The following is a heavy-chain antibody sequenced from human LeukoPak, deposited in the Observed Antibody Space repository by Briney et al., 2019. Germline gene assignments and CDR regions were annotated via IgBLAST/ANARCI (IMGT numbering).Heavy chain of an antibody. V-gene: IGHV4/OR15-8*01. D-gene: IGHD3-10*01. CDR3: ARKDYGSGSFSRSFDS. CDR2: IYHSGST. Sequence: NWVRQPPGKGLEWIGEIYHSGSTNYNPSLKSRVTISVDKSKNQFSLKLNSVTAADTAVYYCARKDYGSGSFSRSFDSWGQGTLVTVSS. J-gene: IGHJ4*02.